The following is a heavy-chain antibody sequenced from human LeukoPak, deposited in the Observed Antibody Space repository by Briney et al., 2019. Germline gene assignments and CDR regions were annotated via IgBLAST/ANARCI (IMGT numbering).Heavy chain of an antibody. CDR2: IRSKAYGGTT. CDR1: GFTFGDYA. D-gene: IGHD3-10*01. CDR3: TRDPAYYYGSGSYYNGYGMDV. V-gene: IGHV3-49*03. J-gene: IGHJ6*02. Sequence: GGSLRLSCTASGFTFGDYAMSWFRQAPGKGLEWVGFIRSKAYGGTTEYAASVKGRFTISRDDSKSIAYLQMNSLKTEDTAVYYCTRDPAYYYGSGSYYNGYGMDVWGQGTMVTVSS.